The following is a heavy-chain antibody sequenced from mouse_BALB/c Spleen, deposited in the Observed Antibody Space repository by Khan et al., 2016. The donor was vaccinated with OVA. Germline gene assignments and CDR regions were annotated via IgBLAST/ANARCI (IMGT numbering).Heavy chain of an antibody. CDR3: ASGGYWYFDV. J-gene: IGHJ1*01. CDR1: GYSFTNYG. V-gene: IGHV9-3-1*01. D-gene: IGHD1-1*02. CDR2: INTYTGEP. Sequence: QIQLVLSGPEVKKPGETVKISCKASGYSFTNYGMNWVRQAPGKGLKWMGWINTYTGEPTYADDFKGRFAFSLETSASTAYLKINNLKNEDTATYFCASGGYWYFDVWGAGTTVTVSS.